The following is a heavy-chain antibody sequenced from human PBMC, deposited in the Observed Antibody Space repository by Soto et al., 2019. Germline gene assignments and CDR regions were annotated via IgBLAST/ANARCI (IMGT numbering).Heavy chain of an antibody. CDR2: ISAYNGNT. V-gene: IGHV1-18*04. D-gene: IGHD3-22*01. CDR1: GYTFTNYG. J-gene: IGHJ5*02. CDR3: ARAYHSSSFSRWFAP. Sequence: QVQLVQSGGEVKKPGASVKVSCKASGYTFTNYGISWVRQAPGQGLEWMGWISAYNGNTNYAQKFQGRLTMTTDTSTSTAYMELRTLRSDDTAVYYCARAYHSSSFSRWFAPWGQGTLVTVSS.